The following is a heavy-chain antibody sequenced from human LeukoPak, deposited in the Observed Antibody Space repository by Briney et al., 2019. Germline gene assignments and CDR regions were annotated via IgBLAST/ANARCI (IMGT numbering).Heavy chain of an antibody. Sequence: SETLSLTCTVSGGSISSGGYYWSWIRQHPGKGLEWIGYIYYSGSTYYNPSLKSRVTISVDTSKNQFSLKLSSVTAADTAVYYCARGYSGYDLFYYYYYGMDVWGQGTTVTVSS. CDR1: GGSISSGGYY. CDR2: IYYSGST. CDR3: ARGYSGYDLFYYYYYGMDV. D-gene: IGHD5-12*01. V-gene: IGHV4-31*03. J-gene: IGHJ6*02.